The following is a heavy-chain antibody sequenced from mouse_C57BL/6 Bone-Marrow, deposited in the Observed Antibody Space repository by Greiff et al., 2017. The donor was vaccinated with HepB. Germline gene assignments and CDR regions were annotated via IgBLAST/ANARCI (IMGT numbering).Heavy chain of an antibody. CDR1: GYTFTSYW. V-gene: IGHV1-64*01. D-gene: IGHD3-2*02. CDR2: IHPNSGST. Sequence: VQLQQPGAELVKPGASVKLSCKASGYTFTSYWMHWVKQRPGQGLEWIGMIHPNSGSTNYNEKFKSKATLTVDISSSTAYMQLSSLTSEDSAVYYCARTAQATHWYFDVWGTGTTVTVSS. CDR3: ARTAQATHWYFDV. J-gene: IGHJ1*03.